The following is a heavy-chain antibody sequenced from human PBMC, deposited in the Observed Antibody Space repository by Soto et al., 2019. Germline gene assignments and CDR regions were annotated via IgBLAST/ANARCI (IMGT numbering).Heavy chain of an antibody. CDR1: GYTFTSYA. D-gene: IGHD6-19*01. CDR3: ARDFSGRHYYGMDV. CDR2: INAGNGNT. Sequence: ASVKVSCKASGYTFTSYAMHWVRQAPGQRLEWMGWINAGNGNTKYSQKFQGRVTITRDTSASTAYMELSSLRSEDTAVYYCARDFSGRHYYGMDVWGQGTTVTVSS. J-gene: IGHJ6*02. V-gene: IGHV1-3*01.